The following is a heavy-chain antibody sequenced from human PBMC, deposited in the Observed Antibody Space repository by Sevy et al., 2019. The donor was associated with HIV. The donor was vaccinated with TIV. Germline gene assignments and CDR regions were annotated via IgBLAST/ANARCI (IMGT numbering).Heavy chain of an antibody. Sequence: GGSLRLSCVVSGIIFTTSGMHWVRQAPGKGLEWVAVISYDGRNKFYGDSVKGRSTISRDNSKNILYLQMNSLRAEDTAVYYCAKDFTGYNGMDVWGQRTMVTVSS. CDR1: GIIFTTSG. V-gene: IGHV3-30*18. CDR3: AKDFTGYNGMDV. CDR2: ISYDGRNK. D-gene: IGHD3-9*01. J-gene: IGHJ6*02.